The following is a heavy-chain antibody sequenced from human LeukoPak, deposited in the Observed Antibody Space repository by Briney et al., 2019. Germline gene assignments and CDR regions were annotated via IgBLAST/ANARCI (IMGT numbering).Heavy chain of an antibody. CDR2: IIPTLGIT. D-gene: IGHD3-16*01. V-gene: IGHV1-69*04. CDR3: ARDPGKFGDSLRPSGLDH. Sequence: GASVKVSCKASGGTFSNYAVIWVRQAPGQGFEWMGRIIPTLGITNRAQKFQDRVTISADTSSSTAYMELSDLRFEDTAVYYCARDPGKFGDSLRPSGLDHWGQRTLVTVSS. J-gene: IGHJ4*02. CDR1: GGTFSNYA.